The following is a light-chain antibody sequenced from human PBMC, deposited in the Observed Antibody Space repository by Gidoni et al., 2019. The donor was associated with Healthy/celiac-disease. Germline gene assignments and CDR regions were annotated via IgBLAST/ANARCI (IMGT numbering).Light chain of an antibody. J-gene: IGKJ5*01. CDR1: QSVSSY. Sequence: EIVLTQSPATLSLSPGDRATLSCRASQSVSSYLAWYQQKPGQAPRLLIYDASTRATGLPARFSGSGSGTDFTLTISSLETEDFAVYYCQQRSNWITFGQGTRLEIK. CDR3: QQRSNWIT. CDR2: DAS. V-gene: IGKV3-11*01.